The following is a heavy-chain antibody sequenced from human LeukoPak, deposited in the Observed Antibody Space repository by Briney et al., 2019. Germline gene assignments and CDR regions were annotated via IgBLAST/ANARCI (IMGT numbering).Heavy chain of an antibody. CDR3: AREAYDSSGYGAFDI. Sequence: GGSLRLSCAASGFTFSSYSMNWVRQAPGKGLEWVTSISRSSSYIYYADSVKGRFTISRDNAKNSLYLQMNSVRAEDTAVYYCAREAYDSSGYGAFDIWGQGTMVTVSS. CDR1: GFTFSSYS. CDR2: ISRSSSYI. J-gene: IGHJ3*02. D-gene: IGHD3-22*01. V-gene: IGHV3-21*01.